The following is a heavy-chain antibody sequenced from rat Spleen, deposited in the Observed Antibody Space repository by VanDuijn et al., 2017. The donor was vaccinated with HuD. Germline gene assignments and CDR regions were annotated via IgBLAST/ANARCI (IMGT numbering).Heavy chain of an antibody. D-gene: IGHD3-3*01. CDR1: GFTFNNYW. J-gene: IGHJ3*01. CDR3: TGGGHSALNWFAY. Sequence: EVQLVESGGGLVQPGRSLKLSCVASGFTFNNYWMTWIRQAPGKGLEWVASISETGGSIYYPDSVKGRFTISRDNAQNTLYLQMNSLRSEDTAMYYCTGGGHSALNWFAYWGQGTLVTVSS. V-gene: IGHV5-31*01. CDR2: ISETGGSI.